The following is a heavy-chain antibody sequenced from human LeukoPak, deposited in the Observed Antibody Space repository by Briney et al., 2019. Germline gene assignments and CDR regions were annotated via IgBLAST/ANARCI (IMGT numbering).Heavy chain of an antibody. V-gene: IGHV4-61*02. Sequence: SETLSLTCTVSGGSISSGSYYWSWIRQPAGKGLEWIGRIYTSGSTNYNPSPKSRVTISVDTSKNQFSLKLSSVTAADTAVYYCARTNTYYYDSSGYSFDYWGQGTLVTVSS. CDR2: IYTSGST. D-gene: IGHD3-22*01. J-gene: IGHJ4*02. CDR1: GGSISSGSYY. CDR3: ARTNTYYYDSSGYSFDY.